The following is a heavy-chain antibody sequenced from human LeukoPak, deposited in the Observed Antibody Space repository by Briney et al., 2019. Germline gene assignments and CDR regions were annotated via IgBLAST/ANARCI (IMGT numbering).Heavy chain of an antibody. D-gene: IGHD3-10*01. CDR2: MNPNSVNR. V-gene: IGHV1-8*01. CDR1: GYSFTSYD. Sequence: ASVKVSCKASGYSFTSYDFNLLRLATGQGLEWIGGMNPNSVNRGYAQRFQGRVTMTRNTSISTAYMKLSSLRSEDTAVYYCARGLFTRLRKTSMVWGVIRNNWFDPWGQGTMVTVSS. J-gene: IGHJ5*02. CDR3: ARGLFTRLRKTSMVWGVIRNNWFDP.